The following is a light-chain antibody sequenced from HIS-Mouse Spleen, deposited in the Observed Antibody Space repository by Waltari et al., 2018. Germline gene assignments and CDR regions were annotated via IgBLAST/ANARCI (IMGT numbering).Light chain of an antibody. CDR1: STDVGGYNY. J-gene: IGLJ2*01. V-gene: IGLV2-14*01. Sequence: QSALTQPASVSGSPGQSITISCTGPSTDVGGYNYVSWYQQHPGKAPKLMIYEVSNRPSGVSNRFSGSKSGNTASLTISGLQAEDGADYYCSSYTSSSTLVFGGGTKLTVL. CDR3: SSYTSSSTLV. CDR2: EVS.